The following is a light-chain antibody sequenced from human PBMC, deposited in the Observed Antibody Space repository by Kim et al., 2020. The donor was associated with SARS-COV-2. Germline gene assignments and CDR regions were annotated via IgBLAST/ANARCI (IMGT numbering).Light chain of an antibody. V-gene: IGKV1-9*01. J-gene: IGKJ5*01. Sequence: IQLTQSTSSPSASVGDRVTITCRASQGISSYLALYQQKPGKAPKLLIYAASTLHSGVPSRFSGSESGTDFTLTISSLQPEDFATYYCQQLKSYPITFGQGTRLEIK. CDR1: QGISSY. CDR3: QQLKSYPIT. CDR2: AAS.